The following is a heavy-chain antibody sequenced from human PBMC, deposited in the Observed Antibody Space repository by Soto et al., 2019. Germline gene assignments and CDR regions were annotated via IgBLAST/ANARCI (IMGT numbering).Heavy chain of an antibody. CDR2: MNPNSGNT. CDR1: GYTFTSYD. CDR3: ARGPPGAAAGTEDWFDP. V-gene: IGHV1-8*01. J-gene: IGHJ5*02. Sequence: QVQLVQSGAEVKKPGASVKVSCKASGYTFTSYDINWVRQATGQGLEWMGWMNPNSGNTGYAQKFQGRGTMTRNTSISTAYMELSSLRSEDTAVYYCARGPPGAAAGTEDWFDPWGQGTLVTVSS. D-gene: IGHD6-13*01.